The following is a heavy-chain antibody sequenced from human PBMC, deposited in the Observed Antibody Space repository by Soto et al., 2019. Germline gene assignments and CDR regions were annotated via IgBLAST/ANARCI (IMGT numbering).Heavy chain of an antibody. J-gene: IGHJ2*01. CDR3: TLCATAGYFDL. V-gene: IGHV4-4*07. Sequence: SETLSLTCTVSGGSISDYYWCWIRQPAGKGLEWIGRLYASGTTDYNPSLRSRVTMSVDTSKTHFSLRLNSVTAADTAVYYCTLCATAGYFDLWGRGTPVTVSS. CDR1: GGSISDYY. CDR2: LYASGTT.